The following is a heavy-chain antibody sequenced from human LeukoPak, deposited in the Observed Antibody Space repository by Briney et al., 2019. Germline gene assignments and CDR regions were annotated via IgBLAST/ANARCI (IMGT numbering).Heavy chain of an antibody. CDR1: GFTFRSYG. D-gene: IGHD3-10*01. CDR3: AKGLYYSLYYFDY. J-gene: IGHJ4*02. V-gene: IGHV3-74*01. CDR2: INSHGSST. Sequence: PGGSLRLSCAASGFTFRSYGMNWVRQAPGKGLEWVSRINSHGSSTNYADSVEGRFTISRDNAKNSLYLQMNSLRAEDTAVYYCAKGLYYSLYYFDYWGQGTLVTVSS.